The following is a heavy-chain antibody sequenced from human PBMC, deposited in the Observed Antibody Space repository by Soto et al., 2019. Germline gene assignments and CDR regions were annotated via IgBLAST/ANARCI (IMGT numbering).Heavy chain of an antibody. CDR3: AKRPDNDFWSGYLMFDY. Sequence: SLRLSCAASGFTFSSYAMSWVRQAPGKGLEWVSAISGSGGSTYYADSVKGRFTISRDNSKNTLYLQMNSLRAEDTAVYYCAKRPDNDFWSGYLMFDYWGQGTLVTVSS. J-gene: IGHJ4*02. D-gene: IGHD3-3*01. CDR2: ISGSGGST. CDR1: GFTFSSYA. V-gene: IGHV3-23*01.